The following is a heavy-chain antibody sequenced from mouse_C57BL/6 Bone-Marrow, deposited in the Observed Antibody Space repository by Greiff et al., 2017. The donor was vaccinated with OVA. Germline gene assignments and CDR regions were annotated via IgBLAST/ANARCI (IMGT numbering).Heavy chain of an antibody. Sequence: VQLQQPGAELVKPGASVNLSCKASVYTFTSYWMHWVKQRPGQGLEWIGMIHPNSGSTNYNEKFKSKATLTVDKSSSTAYMQLSSLTSEDSAVYYCARPYLLPLMDYWGQGTSVTVSS. CDR3: ARPYLLPLMDY. V-gene: IGHV1-64*01. D-gene: IGHD2-1*01. CDR1: VYTFTSYW. CDR2: IHPNSGST. J-gene: IGHJ4*01.